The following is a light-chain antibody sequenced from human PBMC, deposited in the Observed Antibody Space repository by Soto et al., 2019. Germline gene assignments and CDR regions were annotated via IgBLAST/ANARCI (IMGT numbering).Light chain of an antibody. CDR1: QSVSSN. J-gene: IGKJ1*01. V-gene: IGKV3-15*01. Sequence: EIVMTQSPATLSVSPGKRATLSCRASQSVSSNLAWYQQKPGQAPRLLIYGASTRATGIPARFSGSGSGTEFTLTLSSLQSEDFAVYYCQQYNNWPPTWTFGQGTKVEIK. CDR3: QQYNNWPPTWT. CDR2: GAS.